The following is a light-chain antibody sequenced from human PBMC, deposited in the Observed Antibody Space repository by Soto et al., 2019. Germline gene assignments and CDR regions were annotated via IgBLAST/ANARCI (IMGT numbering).Light chain of an antibody. CDR1: QSISSN. J-gene: IGKJ1*01. V-gene: IGKV1-39*01. CDR3: QQSHSTPRT. CDR2: AAS. Sequence: DIQMTQSPSSLSASVGDRVTITCRAGQSISSNLNWYQQKPGRAPDLLIYAASSLHSGVPSRFSGSASGTDFTLTISSLQPEDSATYYCQQSHSTPRTFGQGTKVDI.